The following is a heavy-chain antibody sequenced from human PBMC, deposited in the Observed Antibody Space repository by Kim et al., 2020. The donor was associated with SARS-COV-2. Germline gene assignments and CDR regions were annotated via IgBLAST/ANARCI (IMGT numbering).Heavy chain of an antibody. CDR1: GFTFSGYW. D-gene: IGHD6-13*01. V-gene: IGHV3-74*01. CDR3: ARDVSKRVDY. Sequence: GGSLRLSCVASGFTFSGYWMHWVRQGPGKGLLWISGISSDGSGTTYADSVKGRFIISRDNAKNTLYLQMNSLTVEDTALYYCARDVSKRVDYWGQGTLVTVSP. J-gene: IGHJ4*02. CDR2: ISSDGSGT.